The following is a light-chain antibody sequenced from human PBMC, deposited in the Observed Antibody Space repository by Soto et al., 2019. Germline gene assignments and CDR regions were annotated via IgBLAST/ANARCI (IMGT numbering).Light chain of an antibody. CDR3: QQYYSIPYT. CDR2: WAS. V-gene: IGKV4-1*01. J-gene: IGKJ2*01. Sequence: DIVMTQSPDSLPVSLGERASINCRSSRSVLYSSNNNNYLAWYQQKPGQPPKLLISWASTRESGVPDRFSGSGSGTDFILTISSLQAEDVSVYYCQQYYSIPYTFGHGTKLEIK. CDR1: RSVLYSSNNNNY.